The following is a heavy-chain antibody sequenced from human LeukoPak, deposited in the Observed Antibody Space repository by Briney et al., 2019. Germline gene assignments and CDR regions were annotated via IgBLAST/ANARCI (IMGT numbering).Heavy chain of an antibody. V-gene: IGHV3-7*01. CDR3: ARGLVTGISGYYFDY. J-gene: IGHJ4*02. CDR1: GFTFSAYW. Sequence: GGSLRLSCAASGFTFSAYWMSWVRQAPGKGLEWVASIKQDGSAKYYVDSVKGRFTISRDSANNLLYLQMNSLRAEDTAVYYCARGLVTGISGYYFDYWGQGTLVTVSS. CDR2: IKQDGSAK. D-gene: IGHD2-21*02.